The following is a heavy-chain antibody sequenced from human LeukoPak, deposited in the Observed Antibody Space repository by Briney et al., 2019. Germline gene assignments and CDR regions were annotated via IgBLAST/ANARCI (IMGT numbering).Heavy chain of an antibody. D-gene: IGHD6-6*01. CDR2: IWHDGSNK. CDR1: GFTFGRHG. Sequence: GGSLRLSCAASGFTFGRHGMHWVRQAPGKGLEGVAFIWHDGSNKYYGDSVKGRFTISRDNSKKTLYLQMNSLRAEDTAVYYCAKVQKQLVLFDYWGQGTLVTVSS. CDR3: AKVQKQLVLFDY. J-gene: IGHJ4*02. V-gene: IGHV3-30*02.